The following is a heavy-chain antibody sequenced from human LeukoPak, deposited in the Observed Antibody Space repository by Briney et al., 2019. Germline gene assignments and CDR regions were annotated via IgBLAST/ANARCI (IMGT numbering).Heavy chain of an antibody. V-gene: IGHV3-30*18. CDR2: ISYDGSNK. CDR1: GFTFSSYG. Sequence: GGSLRLSCAASGFTFSSYGMHWVRQAPGKGLEWVAVISYDGSNKYYADSVKGRFTISRDNSKNTLYLQMNSLRAEDTAMYYCANGAGTGSAFDYWGQGTLVTVSS. D-gene: IGHD2-15*01. CDR3: ANGAGTGSAFDY. J-gene: IGHJ4*02.